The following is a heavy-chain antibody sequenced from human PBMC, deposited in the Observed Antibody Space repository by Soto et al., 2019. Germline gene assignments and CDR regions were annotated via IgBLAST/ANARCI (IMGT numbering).Heavy chain of an antibody. CDR2: VNPSGGHT. V-gene: IGHV1-46*01. Sequence: QVQLMQSGAEVKKPGASVKVSCKASGDTFTDYYIHWVRQAPGQGLEWMGTVNPSGGHTTYAQHFLGRVTMTRDTSTSTLSMELTSLTSDDTAVYYCDRGGHVVVVTAALDYWGQGTLVTVSS. CDR1: GDTFTDYY. J-gene: IGHJ4*02. D-gene: IGHD2-21*02. CDR3: DRGGHVVVVTAALDY.